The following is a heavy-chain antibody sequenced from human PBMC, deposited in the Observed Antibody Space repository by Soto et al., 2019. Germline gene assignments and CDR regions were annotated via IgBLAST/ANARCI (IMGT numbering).Heavy chain of an antibody. Sequence: GGSLRLSCAASGFTFSSYALNWVRQAPGKGLEWVAEISGSGTSTYYAPSVKGRFIISSDSSKNTLYLRMYSLRAEDTAMYYCAKSLSALFSLGDFKYWGQGALVTVSS. D-gene: IGHD2-21*01. V-gene: IGHV3-23*01. CDR1: GFTFSSYA. CDR2: ISGSGTST. CDR3: AKSLSALFSLGDFKY. J-gene: IGHJ4*02.